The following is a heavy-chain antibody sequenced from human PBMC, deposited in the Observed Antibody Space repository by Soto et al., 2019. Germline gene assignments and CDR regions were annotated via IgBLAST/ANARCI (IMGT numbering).Heavy chain of an antibody. D-gene: IGHD2-15*01. CDR1: GGSVSSGSYY. V-gene: IGHV4-61*01. CDR2: IYYSGST. J-gene: IGHJ5*02. Sequence: QVQLQESGPGLVKPSETLSLTCTVSGGSVSSGSYYWSWIRQPPGKGLEWIGYIYYSGSTNYNPPPKSRVTISVDTSKNQYSLKLSSVTAADTAVYYCARVNVVVVAATVWFDPWGQGTLVTVSS. CDR3: ARVNVVVVAATVWFDP.